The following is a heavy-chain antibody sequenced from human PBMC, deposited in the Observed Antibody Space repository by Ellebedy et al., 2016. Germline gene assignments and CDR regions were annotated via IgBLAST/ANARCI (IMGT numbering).Heavy chain of an antibody. J-gene: IGHJ4*02. V-gene: IGHV3-30*04. D-gene: IGHD4-17*01. Sequence: GGSLRLSXAASGFTFSSSTMHWVRQAPGWGLDWVAGISFDGRAVHYADSVKGRFTISRDNSRYTLYLQMDSLTAADTAVYYCYYGHYSGFWGQGTLVTVSS. CDR3: YYGHYSGF. CDR2: ISFDGRAV. CDR1: GFTFSSST.